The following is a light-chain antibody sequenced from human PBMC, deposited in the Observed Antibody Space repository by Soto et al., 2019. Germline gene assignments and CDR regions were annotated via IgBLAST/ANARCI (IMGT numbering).Light chain of an antibody. V-gene: IGLV4-69*01. CDR2: LNSDGSH. Sequence: QLVLTQSPSASASLGASVKLTCTLSNGHSSYAIAWHQQQPEKGPRYLMKLNSDGSHSKGDGIPDRFSGSSSGTERYLTISSLQCEDEADYYCQTWSTGIRVFGGGTKLTVL. CDR3: QTWSTGIRV. CDR1: NGHSSYA. J-gene: IGLJ3*02.